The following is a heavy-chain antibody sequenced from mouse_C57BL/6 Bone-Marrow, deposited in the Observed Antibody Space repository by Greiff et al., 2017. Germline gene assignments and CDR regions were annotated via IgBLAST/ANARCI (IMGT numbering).Heavy chain of an antibody. Sequence: EVKLMESGGDLVKPGGSLKLSCAASGFTFSDYGMHWVRQAPEKGLEWVAYISSGSSTIYYADTVKGRFTISRDNAKNTLFLQMTSLRSEDTAMYYCAKLGAYWGQGTLVTVSA. J-gene: IGHJ3*01. CDR3: AKLGAY. D-gene: IGHD4-1*01. CDR1: GFTFSDYG. V-gene: IGHV5-17*01. CDR2: ISSGSSTI.